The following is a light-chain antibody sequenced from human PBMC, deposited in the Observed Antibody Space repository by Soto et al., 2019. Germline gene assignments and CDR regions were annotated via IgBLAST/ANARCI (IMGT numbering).Light chain of an antibody. V-gene: IGLV2-14*01. CDR3: SSYTSSGTRV. J-gene: IGLJ2*01. CDR1: SSDVGFYDY. CDR2: DVS. Sequence: QPVLTQPASVSGSPGQSITISCTGTSSDVGFYDYVSWYQQHPGTAPKLIINDVSDRPSGVSDRFSGSKSGNTASLTVSGLQAEDEADYYCSSYTSSGTRVFGGGTKLTVL.